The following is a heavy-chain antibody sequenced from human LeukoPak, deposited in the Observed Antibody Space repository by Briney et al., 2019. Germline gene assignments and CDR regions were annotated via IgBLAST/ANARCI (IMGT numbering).Heavy chain of an antibody. CDR2: IKRDGSEK. J-gene: IGHJ4*02. D-gene: IGHD1-26*01. CDR3: VRDDGATKPC. V-gene: IGHV3-7*01. Sequence: GGSLRLSCAASGFTISSYWMSWVRQAPGKGLEWVANIKRDGSEKYYVDSVKGRFTISRDNAKNSLYLQMNSLRVEDTAVYYCVRDDGATKPCWGRGTLVTVSS. CDR1: GFTISSYW.